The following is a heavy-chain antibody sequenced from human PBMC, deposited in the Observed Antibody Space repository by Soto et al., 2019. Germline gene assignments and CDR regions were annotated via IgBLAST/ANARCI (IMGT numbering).Heavy chain of an antibody. V-gene: IGHV3-11*04. D-gene: IGHD6-19*01. CDR3: AREEGTIAVAGFDY. J-gene: IGHJ4*02. CDR1: GFTFSDYY. Sequence: GESLKISCAASGFTFSDYYMSWIRQAPGKGLEWVSYISSSGSTIYYADSVKGRFTISRDNAKNSLYLQMNSLRAEDTAVYYCAREEGTIAVAGFDYWGQGTLVTVSS. CDR2: ISSSGSTI.